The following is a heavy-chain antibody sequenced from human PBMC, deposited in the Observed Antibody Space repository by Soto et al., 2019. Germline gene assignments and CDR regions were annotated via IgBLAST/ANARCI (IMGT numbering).Heavy chain of an antibody. CDR1: GFTFSRCT. CDR3: SGCSGGACHQNYGMDV. CDR2: ISPSTSHI. V-gene: IGHV3-21*01. J-gene: IGHJ6*02. D-gene: IGHD2-15*01. Sequence: EVHLVESGGGLVKPGGSLRLSCAVSGFTFSRCTMNWVRQAPGKGLEWVSSISPSTSHIYYADLVKGRFTISRDNAKNSLFLQMNSLRAEDTAVYYCSGCSGGACHQNYGMDVWGQGTTVTVSS.